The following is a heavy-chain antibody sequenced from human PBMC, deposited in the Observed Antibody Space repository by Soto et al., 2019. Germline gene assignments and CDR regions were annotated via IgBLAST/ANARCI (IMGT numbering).Heavy chain of an antibody. V-gene: IGHV3-30*18. CDR2: ISYDGSNK. CDR1: GFTFSNYG. Sequence: QVQLVESGGGVVQPGRSLRLSCEASGFTFSNYGIHWVRQAPGKGLEWVAVISYDGSNKYYADSVKGRFTISRDNSKNTLYLQMNSLRAEDTAVYFCAKDLGIYAFDIWGQGTMVTVSS. J-gene: IGHJ3*02. D-gene: IGHD7-27*01. CDR3: AKDLGIYAFDI.